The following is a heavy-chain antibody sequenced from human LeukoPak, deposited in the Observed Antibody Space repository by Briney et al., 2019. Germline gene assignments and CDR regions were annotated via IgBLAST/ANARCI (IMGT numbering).Heavy chain of an antibody. Sequence: PSGTLSLTCTVSGGSISSSDWWSWVRQPPGKGLEWIGEMHQSGIINYNPSLKSRVTMSLDKAKKQFSLKLSSVTAADTSVYFCASADYYRIGFWGQGTLVTVSS. J-gene: IGHJ4*02. V-gene: IGHV4-4*02. CDR3: ASADYYRIGF. CDR1: GGSISSSDW. CDR2: MHQSGII. D-gene: IGHD3-10*01.